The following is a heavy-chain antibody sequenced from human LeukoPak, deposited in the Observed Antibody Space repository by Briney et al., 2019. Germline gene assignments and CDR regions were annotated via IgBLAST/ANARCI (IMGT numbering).Heavy chain of an antibody. J-gene: IGHJ2*01. CDR2: VYYTGST. CDR3: ARRGGRTRGFWYFDL. V-gene: IGHV4-59*01. CDR1: GGSISTYY. D-gene: IGHD3-16*01. Sequence: SETLSLTCTVSGGSISTYYWNWLRQPPGKGLEWLGYVYYTGSTNYNPSLKSRVTISVDTSKNQFSLNLSSVTAADTAVYYCARRGGRTRGFWYFDLWGRGTLVTVSS.